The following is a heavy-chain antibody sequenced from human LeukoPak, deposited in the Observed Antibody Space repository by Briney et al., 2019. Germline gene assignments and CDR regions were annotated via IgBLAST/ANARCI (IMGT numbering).Heavy chain of an antibody. CDR3: ARDGSGYSTPFDY. CDR1: GGSFSGYY. V-gene: IGHV4-34*01. CDR2: INHSGST. J-gene: IGHJ4*02. Sequence: SETLSLTCAVYGGSFSGYYWSWIRQPPGKGLEWIGEINHSGSTYYNPSLKSRVTISVDTSKNQFSLKLSSVTAADTAVYYCARDGSGYSTPFDYWGQGTLVTVSS. D-gene: IGHD3-22*01.